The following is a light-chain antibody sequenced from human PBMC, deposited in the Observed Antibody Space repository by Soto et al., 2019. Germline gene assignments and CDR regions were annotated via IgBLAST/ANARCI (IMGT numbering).Light chain of an antibody. CDR2: AAS. J-gene: IGKJ3*01. Sequence: DIQLTQSPSLLSASVGDRVTITCRASQGINSYLAWYQQKPGKTTKLLVYAASTLQSGVPSRFSGSGSGTEFTLTISSLQPEDFATYYCQQLNGYPITFGPGTKVDI. CDR1: QGINSY. CDR3: QQLNGYPIT. V-gene: IGKV1-9*01.